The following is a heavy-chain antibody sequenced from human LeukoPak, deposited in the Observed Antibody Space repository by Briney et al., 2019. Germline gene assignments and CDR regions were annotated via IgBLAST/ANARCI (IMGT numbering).Heavy chain of an antibody. J-gene: IGHJ4*02. D-gene: IGHD2/OR15-2a*01. CDR2: ISGSGGRP. CDR3: AKDGGLSFFDSGGD. Sequence: PGGSLRLSCAASGFTFSSYAMNWVRQAPGKGLEWVSAISGSGGRPDYADSVKGRFTISRDNSKNTVYLEMSSLRADDTAVYYCAKDGGLSFFDSGGDWGQGTLVTVSS. CDR1: GFTFSSYA. V-gene: IGHV3-23*01.